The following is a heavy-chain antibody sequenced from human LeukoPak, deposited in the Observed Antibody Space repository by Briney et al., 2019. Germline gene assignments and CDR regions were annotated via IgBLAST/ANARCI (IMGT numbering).Heavy chain of an antibody. J-gene: IGHJ5*02. V-gene: IGHV4-34*01. D-gene: IGHD3-10*01. CDR3: ATLRGRRLDP. CDR2: INHSGGT. CDR1: GGSFSGYY. Sequence: PSETLSLTCAVYGGSFSGYYWSWIRQPPGKGLEWIGEINHSGGTNYNPSLKSRVTISVDTSKNQFSLKLSSVTAADTAVYYCATLRGRRLDPWGQGTLVTVSS.